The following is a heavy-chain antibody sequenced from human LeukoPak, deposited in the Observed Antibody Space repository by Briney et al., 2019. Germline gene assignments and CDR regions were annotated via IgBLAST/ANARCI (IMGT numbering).Heavy chain of an antibody. J-gene: IGHJ5*02. V-gene: IGHV4-30-4*01. CDR1: GGSISSGDYY. CDR3: ARMPSNMVRGVIHNWFDP. D-gene: IGHD3-10*01. Sequence: PSQTLSLTCTVSGGSISSGDYYWSWIRQPPGKGLEGIGYIYYSGSTYYNPALKSRVTISVDTSKNQFSLKLSSVTAADTAVYYCARMPSNMVRGVIHNWFDPWGQGTLVTVSS. CDR2: IYYSGST.